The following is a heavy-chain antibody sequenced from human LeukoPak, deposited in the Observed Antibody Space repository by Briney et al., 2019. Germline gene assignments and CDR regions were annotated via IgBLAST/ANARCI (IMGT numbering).Heavy chain of an antibody. CDR1: VGSISNYY. CDR3: ARAGRSWSAGYYFDY. J-gene: IGHJ4*02. V-gene: IGHV4-59*01. D-gene: IGHD6-13*01. CDR2: IYYSGST. Sequence: SETLSLTCTVSVGSISNYYWSWIRQPPGKGLEWIGYIYYSGSTDYNPSLKSRVTISLDTSKNQFSLNRSSGTAADTAVYYCARAGRSWSAGYYFDYWGQGTLVTVSS.